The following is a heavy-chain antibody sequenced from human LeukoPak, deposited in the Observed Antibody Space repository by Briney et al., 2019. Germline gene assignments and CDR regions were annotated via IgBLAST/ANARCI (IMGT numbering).Heavy chain of an antibody. CDR1: GFTFSSYS. CDR2: ISGSSSTI. V-gene: IGHV3-48*04. Sequence: GGSLRLSCAASGFTFSSYSMNWVRQAPGKGLEWVSYISGSSSTIYYADSVKGRFTISRDNAKNSLYLQMNSLRAEDTAVYYCARVLTGDSHRTKFLDYWGQGTLVTVSS. J-gene: IGHJ4*02. CDR3: ARVLTGDSHRTKFLDY. D-gene: IGHD7-27*01.